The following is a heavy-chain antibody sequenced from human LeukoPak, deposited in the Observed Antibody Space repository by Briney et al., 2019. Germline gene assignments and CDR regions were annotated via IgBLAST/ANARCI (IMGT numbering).Heavy chain of an antibody. CDR3: ARDAPLYYDSSGLGGDY. D-gene: IGHD3-22*01. Sequence: GASVKVSCKASGGTFSSYAIRWVRQAPGQGLEWMGRIIPILGIANYAQKFQGRVTITADKSTSTAYMELSSLRSEDTAVYYCARDAPLYYDSSGLGGDYWGQGTLVTVSS. CDR1: GGTFSSYA. CDR2: IIPILGIA. J-gene: IGHJ4*02. V-gene: IGHV1-69*04.